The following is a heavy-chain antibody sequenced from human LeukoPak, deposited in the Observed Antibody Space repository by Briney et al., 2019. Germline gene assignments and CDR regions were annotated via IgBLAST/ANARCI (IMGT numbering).Heavy chain of an antibody. CDR3: ASGKSMGGHYNYDSSWAY. J-gene: IGHJ4*02. CDR1: GGTFSSYA. D-gene: IGHD3-22*01. V-gene: IGHV1-69*05. CDR2: IIPIFGTA. Sequence: SVKVSCKASGGTFSSYAISWVRQAPGQGLEWMGRIIPIFGTANYAQKFQGRVTITTDESTSTAYMELSSLRSEDTAVYYCASGKSMGGHYNYDSSWAYWGQGTLVTVSS.